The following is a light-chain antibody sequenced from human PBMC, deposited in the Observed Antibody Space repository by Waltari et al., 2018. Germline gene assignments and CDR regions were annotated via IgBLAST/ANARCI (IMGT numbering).Light chain of an antibody. CDR1: QSITSNY. CDR2: GAS. V-gene: IGKV3-20*01. Sequence: EIVLTQSPGTLSLSPWERATPSCRARQSITSNYLAWYQQRPAQGPRLLIYGASNRATGIPDRFSGSGSGTDFSLTINRLEPEDFAVYYCQRYDRSPETFGQGTKLEIK. CDR3: QRYDRSPET. J-gene: IGKJ2*01.